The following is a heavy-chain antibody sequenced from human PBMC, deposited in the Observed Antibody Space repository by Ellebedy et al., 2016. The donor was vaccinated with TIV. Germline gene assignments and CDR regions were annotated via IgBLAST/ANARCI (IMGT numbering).Heavy chain of an antibody. CDR1: GFIFSAYY. CDR2: ISTTGSYT. D-gene: IGHD2/OR15-2a*01. J-gene: IGHJ5*02. V-gene: IGHV3-11*06. CDR3: AASNS. Sequence: GESLKISCTASGFIFSAYYMAWVRQAPRKGMQWLSYISTTGSYTNYAGSVKCRFTISRDNTKASLYLQMDSLRVEDTAVYYCAASNSWGQGILVTVSS.